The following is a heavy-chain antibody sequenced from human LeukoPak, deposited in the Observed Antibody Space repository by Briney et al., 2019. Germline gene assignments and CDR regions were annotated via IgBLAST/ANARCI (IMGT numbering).Heavy chain of an antibody. J-gene: IGHJ4*02. Sequence: GGSLRLSCAASGFTVSSNDMSWVRQAPGKGLEWVSLIYAGGSGCAYYADSVKGRFTGSRHDSKNTLDLQMNSLRVDDTAVYYCLRQGRGSPPRWGQGTLVTVSS. CDR1: GFTVSSND. D-gene: IGHD1-26*01. CDR2: IYAGGSGCA. CDR3: LRQGRGSPPR. V-gene: IGHV3-53*04.